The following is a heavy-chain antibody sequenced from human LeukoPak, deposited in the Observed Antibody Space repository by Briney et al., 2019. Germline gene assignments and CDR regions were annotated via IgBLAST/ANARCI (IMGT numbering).Heavy chain of an antibody. CDR3: AREFRVDADFDY. J-gene: IGHJ4*02. Sequence: SETLSLTCTVSGGSIRSTDHYWGWIRQPPGKGLVWIGSIYFSGSSYYNPSLKSRVSISVDTSKNQVSLRLSSVTAADTAVYYCAREFRVDADFDYWGRGTLVTVSS. CDR1: GGSIRSTDHY. CDR2: IYFSGSS. V-gene: IGHV4-39*07. D-gene: IGHD5-18*01.